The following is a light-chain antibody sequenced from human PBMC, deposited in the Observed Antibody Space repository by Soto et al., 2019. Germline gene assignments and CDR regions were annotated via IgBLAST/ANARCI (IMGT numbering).Light chain of an antibody. CDR3: QQSYSTLRT. Sequence: EIVMTQSPATLSVSPGERATLSCRASQSVSSKLAWYQQKPGQAPRLLIYRASTRATDIPARFSGSGSGTDFTLTISSLQPEDFATYYCQQSYSTLRTFGQGTKVDIK. V-gene: IGKV3-15*01. CDR2: RAS. J-gene: IGKJ1*01. CDR1: QSVSSK.